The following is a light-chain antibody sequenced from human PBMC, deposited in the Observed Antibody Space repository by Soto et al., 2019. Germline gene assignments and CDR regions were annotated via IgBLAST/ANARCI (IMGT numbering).Light chain of an antibody. J-gene: IGKJ1*01. CDR1: QSVRSN. Sequence: EIVMTQSPATLSASPGERATLSCRASQSVRSNLAWYQQKPGQAPRLLIYGASTRATGIPARFSGSGSGTEFTLSIGSLQSEDFEIYYCQQYNTWPPTLGQGTKVDIK. V-gene: IGKV3-15*01. CDR2: GAS. CDR3: QQYNTWPPT.